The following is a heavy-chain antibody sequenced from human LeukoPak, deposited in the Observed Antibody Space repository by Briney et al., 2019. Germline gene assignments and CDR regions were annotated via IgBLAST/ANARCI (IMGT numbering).Heavy chain of an antibody. CDR3: ARDLDWNDVHNWFDP. CDR2: IIPIFGTA. J-gene: IGHJ5*02. D-gene: IGHD1-1*01. CDR1: GGTFSSYA. V-gene: IGHV1-69*13. Sequence: ASVKVSCKASGGTFSSYAISWVRQAPGQGLEWMGGIIPIFGTANYAQKFQGRVTITADESTSTAYMELSSLRSEGTAVYYCARDLDWNDVHNWFDPWGQGTLVTVSS.